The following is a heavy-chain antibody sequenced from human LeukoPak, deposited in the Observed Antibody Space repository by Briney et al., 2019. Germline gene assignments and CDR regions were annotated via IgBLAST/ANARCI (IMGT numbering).Heavy chain of an antibody. J-gene: IGHJ4*02. Sequence: GGSLRLSCAASGFTFSRYWMSWVRQAPGKGREGVANIKQDGSEKYYVDSVKGRFTISRDNAKNSLFLQMNSLRAEDTAVYYCCRIAAAGFDYWGQGTLVTVSS. CDR3: CRIAAAGFDY. V-gene: IGHV3-7*01. D-gene: IGHD6-13*01. CDR1: GFTFSRYW. CDR2: IKQDGSEK.